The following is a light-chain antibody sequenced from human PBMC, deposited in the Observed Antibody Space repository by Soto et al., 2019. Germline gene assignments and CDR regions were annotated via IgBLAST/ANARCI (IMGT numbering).Light chain of an antibody. CDR2: EVS. Sequence: QSALTQPASVSGSPGQSITISCTGTSSDVGSYNLVSWYQQHPGKAPKLMIYEVSKRPSGVSNRFSGSKSGNTASLTISGPQAEGEADYYCCSYAGSSSPVVFGGGTKLTVL. CDR3: CSYAGSSSPVV. V-gene: IGLV2-23*02. J-gene: IGLJ2*01. CDR1: SSDVGSYNL.